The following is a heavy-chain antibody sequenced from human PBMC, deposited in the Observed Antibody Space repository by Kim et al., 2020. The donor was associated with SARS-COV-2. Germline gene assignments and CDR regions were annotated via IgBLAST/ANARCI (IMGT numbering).Heavy chain of an antibody. V-gene: IGHV3-30*01. D-gene: IGHD3-3*01. Sequence: ADSVNGRFTISRDNSKTTLYLQMNSLRAEDTAVYYCARAQSQIFGAFDYWGQGTLVTVSS. CDR3: ARAQSQIFGAFDY. J-gene: IGHJ4*02.